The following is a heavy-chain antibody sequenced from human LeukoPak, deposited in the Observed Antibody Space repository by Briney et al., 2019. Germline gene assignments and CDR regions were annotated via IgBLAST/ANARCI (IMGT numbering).Heavy chain of an antibody. V-gene: IGHV3-23*01. CDR1: GFTFSSYA. D-gene: IGHD6-19*01. Sequence: GGSLRLSCAASGFTFSSYAMSWVRQAPEKVLEWVSTISGSGGSTYYADSVKGRFSISRDNSNNMLYLHMDSLRAEDTAIYYCAKGIGGGYSSGSAFDYWGQGTLVTVSS. CDR2: ISGSGGST. CDR3: AKGIGGGYSSGSAFDY. J-gene: IGHJ4*02.